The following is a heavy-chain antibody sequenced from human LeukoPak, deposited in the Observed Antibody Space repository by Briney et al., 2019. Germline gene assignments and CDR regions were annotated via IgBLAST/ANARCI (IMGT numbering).Heavy chain of an antibody. V-gene: IGHV3-7*01. CDR2: IKQDGSEK. D-gene: IGHD3-22*01. J-gene: IGHJ4*02. Sequence: PGGSLRLACAASGFTFSSYWMSWVRQAPGKGLEWVANIKQDGSEKYYVDSVKGRFTISRDNAKNSLYLQMNSLRAEDTAVYYCAREGSAPGPWLFIDYWGQGTLVTVSS. CDR1: GFTFSSYW. CDR3: AREGSAPGPWLFIDY.